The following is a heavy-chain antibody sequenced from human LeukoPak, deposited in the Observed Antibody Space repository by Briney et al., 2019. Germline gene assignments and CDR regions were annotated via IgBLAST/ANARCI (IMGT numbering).Heavy chain of an antibody. CDR1: GGSISSYY. CDR2: IYTSGST. CDR3: ARRDSSGWRYYFDY. D-gene: IGHD6-19*01. Sequence: SETPSLTCTVSGGSISSYYWSWIRQPPGKGLEWIGYIYTSGSTNYNPSLKSRVTISVDTSKNQFSLKLSSVTAADTAVYYCARRDSSGWRYYFDYWGQGTLVTVSS. V-gene: IGHV4-4*09. J-gene: IGHJ4*02.